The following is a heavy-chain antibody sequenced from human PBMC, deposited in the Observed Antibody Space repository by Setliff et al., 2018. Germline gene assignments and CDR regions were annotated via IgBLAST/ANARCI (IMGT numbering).Heavy chain of an antibody. Sequence: GASVKVSCKASGYIFAGYYMHWLRQTPGQGLEWMGYVNPIGGGATYAQKFQGGVTLTRDTSITTTYMELNSLRSDDTAIYYCARDLNRWFGEFAFDIWGQGTMVTVSS. CDR2: VNPIGGGA. CDR1: GYIFAGYY. D-gene: IGHD3-10*01. CDR3: ARDLNRWFGEFAFDI. J-gene: IGHJ3*02. V-gene: IGHV1-2*02.